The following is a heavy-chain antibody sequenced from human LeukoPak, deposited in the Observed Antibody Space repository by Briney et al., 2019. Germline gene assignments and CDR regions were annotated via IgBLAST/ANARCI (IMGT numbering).Heavy chain of an antibody. Sequence: PGGSLRLSCAASGAAFSKYGMKWFRQAAGAGLEYISGISRSGDITHYADSVKGRFTISRDNVKNTLYLQMNSLRAEDTALYYCATEGFYFWGPGTQVTVSS. CDR2: ISRSGDIT. V-gene: IGHV3-23*01. CDR3: ATEGFYF. CDR1: GAAFSKYG. J-gene: IGHJ4*02.